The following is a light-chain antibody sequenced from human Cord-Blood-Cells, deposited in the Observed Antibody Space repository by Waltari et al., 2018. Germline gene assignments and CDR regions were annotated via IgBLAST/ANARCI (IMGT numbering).Light chain of an antibody. Sequence: QSALTQPPSASGSPGQSVTISCTGTSSDVGGYNYVSWYQQHPGKAPKLMIYEVSKRASGVPDRFSGSKSGNTASLTVSGLQAEDEADYYCSSYAGSNNLYVFGTGTKVTVL. CDR2: EVS. J-gene: IGLJ1*01. CDR3: SSYAGSNNLYV. V-gene: IGLV2-8*01. CDR1: SSDVGGYNY.